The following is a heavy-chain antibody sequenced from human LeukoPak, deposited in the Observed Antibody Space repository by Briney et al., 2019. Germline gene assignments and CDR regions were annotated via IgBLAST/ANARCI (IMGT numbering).Heavy chain of an antibody. J-gene: IGHJ4*02. Sequence: SETLSLTCTVSGGSFSTYYWNWIRQPPGKGLEWIGYIYYSGTTNYNPSLKSRVTISVDTSKNQFSLKLSSVTAADTAVYYCATIGYCSSASCPNFDYWGQGTLVTVSS. CDR3: ATIGYCSSASCPNFDY. V-gene: IGHV4-59*01. CDR2: IYYSGTT. D-gene: IGHD2-2*03. CDR1: GGSFSTYY.